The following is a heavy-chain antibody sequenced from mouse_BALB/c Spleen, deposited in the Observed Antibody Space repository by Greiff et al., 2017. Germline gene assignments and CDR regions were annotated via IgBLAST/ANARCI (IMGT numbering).Heavy chain of an antibody. CDR1: GYTFTSYW. D-gene: IGHD4-1*01. CDR3: TRLGRGGDY. CDR2: IYPSDSYT. J-gene: IGHJ2*01. V-gene: IGHV1-69*02. Sequence: QVQLQQSGAELVRPGASVKLSCKASGYTFTSYWINWVKQRPGQGLEWIGNIYPSDSYTNYNQKFKDKATLTVDKSSSTAYMQLSSPTSEDSAVYYCTRLGRGGDYWGQGTTLTVSS.